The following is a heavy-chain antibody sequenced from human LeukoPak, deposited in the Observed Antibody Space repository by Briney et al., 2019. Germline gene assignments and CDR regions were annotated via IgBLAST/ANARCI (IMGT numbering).Heavy chain of an antibody. D-gene: IGHD1/OR15-1a*01. Sequence: GGSLRLSCAASGFTFSSYGMHWVRQAPGKGLEWVAVIWYDGSNKCYADSVKGRFTISRDNSKNTLYLQMNSLRAEDTAVYYCARDRTTGYYFDYWGQGTLVTVSS. CDR2: IWYDGSNK. J-gene: IGHJ4*02. CDR1: GFTFSSYG. V-gene: IGHV3-33*01. CDR3: ARDRTTGYYFDY.